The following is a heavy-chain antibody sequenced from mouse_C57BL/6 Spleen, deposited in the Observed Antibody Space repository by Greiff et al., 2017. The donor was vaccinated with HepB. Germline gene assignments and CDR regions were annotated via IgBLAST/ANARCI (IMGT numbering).Heavy chain of an antibody. J-gene: IGHJ2*01. V-gene: IGHV1-82*01. CDR3: ARGDLLPDY. Sequence: QVQLQQSGPELVKPGASVKISCKASGYAFSSSWMNWVKQRPGKGLEWIGRIYPGDGDTNYNGKFKGKATLTADKSSSTAYMQLSSLTSEDSAVYFCARGDLLPDYWGQGTTLTVSS. CDR2: IYPGDGDT. D-gene: IGHD1-1*01. CDR1: GYAFSSSW.